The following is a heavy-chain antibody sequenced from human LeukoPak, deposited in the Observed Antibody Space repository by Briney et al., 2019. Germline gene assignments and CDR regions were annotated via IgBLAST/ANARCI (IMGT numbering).Heavy chain of an antibody. CDR1: GFTFSSYS. J-gene: IGHJ3*02. CDR3: AREVAGTSGAFDI. V-gene: IGHV3-48*01. Sequence: GGSLRLSCAASGFTFSSYSMNWVRQAPGKGLEWVSYISSSSSTIYYADSVKGRFTISRDNAKNSLYLQMNSLRAEDTAVYYCAREVAGTSGAFDIWGQGTMVTVSS. CDR2: ISSSSSTI. D-gene: IGHD6-19*01.